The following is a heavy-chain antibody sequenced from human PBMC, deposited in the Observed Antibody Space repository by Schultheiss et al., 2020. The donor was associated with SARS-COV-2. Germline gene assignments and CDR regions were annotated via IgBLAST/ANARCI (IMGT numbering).Heavy chain of an antibody. Sequence: GGSLRLSCAASGFTFSSYAMSWVRQAPGKGLEWVSAISGSGGSTYYADSVKGRFTISRDNSKNTLYLQMNSLRAEDTAVYYCARVRYGDYVSDAFDIWGQGTMVTVSS. D-gene: IGHD4-17*01. CDR2: ISGSGGST. V-gene: IGHV3-23*01. CDR1: GFTFSSYA. J-gene: IGHJ3*02. CDR3: ARVRYGDYVSDAFDI.